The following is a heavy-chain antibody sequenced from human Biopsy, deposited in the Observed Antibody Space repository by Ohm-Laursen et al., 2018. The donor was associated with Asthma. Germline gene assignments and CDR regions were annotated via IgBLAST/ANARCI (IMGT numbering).Heavy chain of an antibody. CDR1: GDSMTPTSHY. J-gene: IGHJ6*02. CDR2: ISYGGKT. Sequence: SDTLSLTCMVSGDSMTPTSHYWDWIRQAPGKGLEWIGYISYGGKTSYNPSLKNRVTISRDTSKNQFSLRLTSVTAADTAVYFCARRITIFGVVQKDHGMDAWGQGTTVIVSS. V-gene: IGHV4-39*01. CDR3: ARRITIFGVVQKDHGMDA. D-gene: IGHD3-3*01.